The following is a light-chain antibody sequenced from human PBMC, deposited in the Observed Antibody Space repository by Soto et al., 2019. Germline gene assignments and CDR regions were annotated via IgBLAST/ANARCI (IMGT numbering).Light chain of an antibody. Sequence: DIQMTQSPSTLSASVGDRVTITCRASQSISSWLAWYQQKPGKAPKLLIYKASSLESGVPSRFSGSGSGTEFTLTISSLQPDDFATYYCQQYNIYPRTIGQGTKVEIK. CDR2: KAS. CDR1: QSISSW. V-gene: IGKV1-5*03. CDR3: QQYNIYPRT. J-gene: IGKJ1*01.